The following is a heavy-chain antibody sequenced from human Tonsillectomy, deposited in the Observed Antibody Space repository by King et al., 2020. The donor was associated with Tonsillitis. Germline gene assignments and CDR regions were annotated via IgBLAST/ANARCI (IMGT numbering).Heavy chain of an antibody. CDR3: ARPRHCGGDCYSHYYFDY. Sequence: VQLVESGAEVKKPGESLKISCKGSGYSFTSYWIGWVRQMPGKGLEWMGIIYPGESDTRYSPSFQGQVTIPADKSISTAYLQWSSLKAPDTPMYYCARPRHCGGDCYSHYYFDYWGQGTLVTVSS. J-gene: IGHJ4*02. CDR2: IYPGESDT. V-gene: IGHV5-51*01. CDR1: GYSFTSYW. D-gene: IGHD2-21*02.